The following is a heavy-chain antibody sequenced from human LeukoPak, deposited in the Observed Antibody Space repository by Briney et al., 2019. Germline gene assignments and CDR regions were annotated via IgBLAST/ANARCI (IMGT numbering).Heavy chain of an antibody. CDR1: GGSFSGYY. Sequence: SETLSLTCAVYGGSFSGYYWSWIRQPPGEGLEWIGEINHSGSTNYNPSLKSRVTISVDTSKNQFSLKLSSVTAADTAVYYCARYYYDSSGSISLHYWGQGTLVTVFS. J-gene: IGHJ4*02. CDR2: INHSGST. CDR3: ARYYYDSSGSISLHY. V-gene: IGHV4-34*01. D-gene: IGHD3-22*01.